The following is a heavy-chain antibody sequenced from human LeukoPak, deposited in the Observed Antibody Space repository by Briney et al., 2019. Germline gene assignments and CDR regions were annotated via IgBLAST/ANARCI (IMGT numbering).Heavy chain of an antibody. J-gene: IGHJ3*02. CDR1: GFTVSSNY. V-gene: IGHV3-53*01. Sequence: GGSLRLSCVASGFTVSSNYMSWVRQAPGKGLEWVSVIFTSGGTDYPDAVKGRFTISRDNAKNSLYLQMNSLRAEDTAVYYCARGGSYLSAFDIWGQGTMVTVSS. CDR3: ARGGSYLSAFDI. D-gene: IGHD1-26*01. CDR2: IFTSGGT.